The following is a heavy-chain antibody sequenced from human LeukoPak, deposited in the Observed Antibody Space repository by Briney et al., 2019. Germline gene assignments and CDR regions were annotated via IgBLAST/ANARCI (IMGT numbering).Heavy chain of an antibody. J-gene: IGHJ4*02. CDR3: ARDGGVSGYDLLDY. CDR1: GFTFSSYW. CDR2: INQDGSEK. D-gene: IGHD5-12*01. Sequence: PGGSLRLSCAASGFTFSSYWMSWVRQAPGKGLEWVANINQDGSEKYFVDSVKGRFTISRDNAKNSVFLQMNSLTVEDTAVYYCARDGGVSGYDLLDYWGQGTLVTVSS. V-gene: IGHV3-7*01.